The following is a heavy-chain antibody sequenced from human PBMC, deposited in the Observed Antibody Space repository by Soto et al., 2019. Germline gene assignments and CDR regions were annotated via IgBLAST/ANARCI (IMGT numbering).Heavy chain of an antibody. J-gene: IGHJ1*01. CDR2: ISNDGSS. CDR3: ARLPNKSPQN. V-gene: IGHV3-74*01. CDR1: GFTFSSYW. Sequence: EVQLVESGGGLVQPGGSLRLSCVASGFTFSSYWMHWVRQAPGKGLVWVSSISNDGSSIYADPVKGRFTISRDNAKNTLYLQMNSLRAEDTVVYYCARLPNKSPQNWGQGTLVIVSP.